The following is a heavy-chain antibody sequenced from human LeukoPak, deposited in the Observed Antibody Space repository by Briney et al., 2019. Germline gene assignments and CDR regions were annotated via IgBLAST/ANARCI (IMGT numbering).Heavy chain of an antibody. CDR3: ASTFPYCTSRTCAL. Sequence: GGSLRLSCAASGLTFGSYWMSWVRQAPGKGLEWVANIHPNGGVKNYVDSVKGRFTISRDNAANSLYLQVNSLRAEDSAVYYCASTFPYCTSRTCALGGQGTLVTVSS. J-gene: IGHJ4*02. CDR2: IHPNGGVK. D-gene: IGHD2-2*01. V-gene: IGHV3-7*01. CDR1: GLTFGSYW.